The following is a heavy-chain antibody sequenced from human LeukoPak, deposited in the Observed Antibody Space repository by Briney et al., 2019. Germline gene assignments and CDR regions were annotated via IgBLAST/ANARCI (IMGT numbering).Heavy chain of an antibody. Sequence: SETLSLTCTVSGGSISNYYWNWIRQPAGKGLEWIGRMYTSGSPNYNPSLKSRVTMSVDTSKNQFSLKLSSVTAADTAVYYCARSSGDYRYGMDVWGQGTTVTVSS. CDR3: ARSSGDYRYGMDV. J-gene: IGHJ6*02. CDR2: MYTSGSP. D-gene: IGHD4-11*01. V-gene: IGHV4-4*07. CDR1: GGSISNYY.